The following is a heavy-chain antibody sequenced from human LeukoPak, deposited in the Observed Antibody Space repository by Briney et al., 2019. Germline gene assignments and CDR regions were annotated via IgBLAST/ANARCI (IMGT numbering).Heavy chain of an antibody. V-gene: IGHV1-69*13. CDR2: IIPIFGTA. CDR3: ARKYCSSTSCYIRGVGYYYYYGMDV. CDR1: GYTFTSYD. J-gene: IGHJ6*02. Sequence: GASVKVSCRSSGYTFTSYDINWVRQAPGQGLEWMGGIIPIFGTANYAQKFQGRVTITADESTSTAYMELSSLRSEDTAVYYCARKYCSSTSCYIRGVGYYYYYGMDVWGQGTTVTVSS. D-gene: IGHD2-2*02.